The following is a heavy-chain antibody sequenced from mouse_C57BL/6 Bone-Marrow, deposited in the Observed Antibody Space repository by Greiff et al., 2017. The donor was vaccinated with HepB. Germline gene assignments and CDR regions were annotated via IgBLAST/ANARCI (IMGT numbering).Heavy chain of an antibody. D-gene: IGHD3-3*01. CDR1: GYTFTSYW. V-gene: IGHV1-69*01. Sequence: VKLQQPGAELVMPGASVKLSCKASGYTFTSYWMHWVKQRPGQGLEWIGEIDPSDSYTNYNQKFKGKSTLTVDKSSSTAYMQLSSLTSEDSAVYYCARDSYFFMDYWGQGTSVTVSS. CDR3: ARDSYFFMDY. J-gene: IGHJ4*01. CDR2: IDPSDSYT.